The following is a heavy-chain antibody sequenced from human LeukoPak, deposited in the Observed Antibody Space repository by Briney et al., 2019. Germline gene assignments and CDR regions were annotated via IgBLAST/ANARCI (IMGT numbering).Heavy chain of an antibody. Sequence: GRSLRLSCAASGFTFSSYGMHWVRQAPGKGLEWVAVIWYDGSNKYYADSVKGRFTISRDNSKNTLYLQTNSLRAEDTAVYYCARGSRTWELPGGEDYWGQGTLVTVSS. CDR3: ARGSRTWELPGGEDY. CDR2: IWYDGSNK. CDR1: GFTFSSYG. J-gene: IGHJ4*02. V-gene: IGHV3-33*01. D-gene: IGHD1-26*01.